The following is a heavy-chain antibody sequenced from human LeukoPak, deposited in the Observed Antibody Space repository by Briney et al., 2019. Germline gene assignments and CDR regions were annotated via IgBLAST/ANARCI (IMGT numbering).Heavy chain of an antibody. CDR3: ARDHNKGGPLHMVRGRFYGY. D-gene: IGHD3-10*01. Sequence: ASVKVSCKASGYTFTGYYMHWVRQAPGQGLEWMGWINPNSGGTNYAQKFQGRVTMTRDTSISTAYMELSRLRSDDTAVYYCARDHNKGGPLHMVRGRFYGYWGQGTLVTVSS. V-gene: IGHV1-2*02. CDR1: GYTFTGYY. CDR2: INPNSGGT. J-gene: IGHJ4*02.